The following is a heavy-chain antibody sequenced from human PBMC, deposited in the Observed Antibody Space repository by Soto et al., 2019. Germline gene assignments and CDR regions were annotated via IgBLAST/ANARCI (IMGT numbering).Heavy chain of an antibody. CDR3: AKDPTLLGYCSGGSCYHFDY. D-gene: IGHD2-15*01. Sequence: LRLSCAASGFTFSSYGMHWVRQAPGKGLEWVAVISYDGSNKYYADSVKGRFTISRDNSKNTLYLQMNSLRAEDTAVYYCAKDPTLLGYCSGGSCYHFDYWGQGTLVTVSS. CDR1: GFTFSSYG. V-gene: IGHV3-30*18. CDR2: ISYDGSNK. J-gene: IGHJ4*02.